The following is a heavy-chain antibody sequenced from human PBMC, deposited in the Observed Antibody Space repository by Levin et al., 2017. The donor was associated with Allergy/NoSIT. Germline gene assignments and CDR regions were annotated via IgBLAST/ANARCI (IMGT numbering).Heavy chain of an antibody. Sequence: GGSLRLSCAASGFTFSSYDMTWVRQAPGKGLEWVSSISSSGSYRYHADSVKGRFTISRDNAKDSLFLQMNSLRAEDTAVYYCARGHSNGWDIWGQGTLVTVSS. CDR2: ISSSGSYR. J-gene: IGHJ4*02. CDR3: ARGHSNGWDI. V-gene: IGHV3-21*01. CDR1: GFTFSSYD. D-gene: IGHD6-19*01.